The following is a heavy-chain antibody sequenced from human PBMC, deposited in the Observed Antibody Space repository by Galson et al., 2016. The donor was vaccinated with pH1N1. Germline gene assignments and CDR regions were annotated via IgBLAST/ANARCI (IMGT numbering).Heavy chain of an antibody. V-gene: IGHV3-23*01. Sequence: SLRLSCAASGFTFSSYDTSWVRQAPGKGLEWVSAISGSGGNTFYADSVKGRFTISRDNSKNTLYLQMHSLRAEETAVYFWAKIGYSGGSNCFDSWGQGTLVTVSS. CDR3: AKIGYSGGSNCFDS. CDR2: ISGSGGNT. CDR1: GFTFSSYD. D-gene: IGHD6-19*01. J-gene: IGHJ5*01.